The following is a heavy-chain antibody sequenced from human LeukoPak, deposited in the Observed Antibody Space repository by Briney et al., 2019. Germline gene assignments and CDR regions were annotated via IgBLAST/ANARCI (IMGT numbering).Heavy chain of an antibody. D-gene: IGHD6-13*01. CDR2: IVVGSGNT. Sequence: ASVKVSCKASGFTFTSSAMQWVRQARGQRLEWIGWIVVGSGNTNYAQKFQERVTITRDMSTSTAYMELSSLRSEDTAVYYCAADTRYSSSWYKAFDPWGQGTLVTVSS. V-gene: IGHV1-58*02. CDR1: GFTFTSSA. J-gene: IGHJ5*02. CDR3: AADTRYSSSWYKAFDP.